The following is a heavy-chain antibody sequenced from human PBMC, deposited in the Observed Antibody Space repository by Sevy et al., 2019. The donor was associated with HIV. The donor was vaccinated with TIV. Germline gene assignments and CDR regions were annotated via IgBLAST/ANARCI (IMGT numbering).Heavy chain of an antibody. J-gene: IGHJ4*02. CDR3: ARDDGTIFDY. CDR2: FYSVGGT. Sequence: GGSLRLSCAASGSTVSSNYMRWVRQAPGKGLEWVSVFYSVGGTYFADSVKGRFTISRDNSKNTLYLQMNSLRAEDTAVYYCARDDGTIFDYWGQGTLVTVSS. CDR1: GSTVSSNY. V-gene: IGHV3-53*01. D-gene: IGHD1-7*01.